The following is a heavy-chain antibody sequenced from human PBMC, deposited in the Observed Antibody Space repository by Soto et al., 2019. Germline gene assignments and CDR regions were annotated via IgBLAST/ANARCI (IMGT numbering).Heavy chain of an antibody. Sequence: GESLKISCKGSGYSFTSYWIGWVRQMPGKGLEWMGIIYPGDSDTRHSPSFQGQVTISADKSISTAYLQWSSLKASDTAMYYCARRLTAYYYGMDVWGQGTTVTVSS. CDR2: IYPGDSDT. V-gene: IGHV5-51*01. CDR3: ARRLTAYYYGMDV. CDR1: GYSFTSYW. J-gene: IGHJ6*02.